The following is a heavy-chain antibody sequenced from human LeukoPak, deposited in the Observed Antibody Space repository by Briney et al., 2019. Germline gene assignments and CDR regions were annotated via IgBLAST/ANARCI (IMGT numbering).Heavy chain of an antibody. CDR2: ISPSGDIT. J-gene: IGHJ4*02. Sequence: GGSLRLSCAASGFTSSNHGMNWVRQAPGKGLEWVSGISPSGDITYYADSVKGRFTISRDNAKNSLYLQMNSLRAEDTAVYYCARSSRELGGYAPWELMPPFDYWGQGTLVTVSS. D-gene: IGHD1-7*01. V-gene: IGHV3-48*01. CDR3: ARSSRELGGYAPWELMPPFDY. CDR1: GFTSSNHG.